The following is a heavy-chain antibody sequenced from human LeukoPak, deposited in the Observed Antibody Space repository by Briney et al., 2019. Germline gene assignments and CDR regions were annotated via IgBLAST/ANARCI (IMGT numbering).Heavy chain of an antibody. D-gene: IGHD3-22*01. CDR3: ARVLGDYYYDSSGYYYVN. V-gene: IGHV4-59*01. CDR2: IYYSGST. J-gene: IGHJ4*02. Sequence: KTSETLSLTCTVSGGSISSYYWSWIRQPPGKGLEWIGYIYYSGSTNYNPSLKSRVTISVDTSKNQFSLKLSSVTAADTAVYYCARVLGDYYYDSSGYYYVNWGQGTLVTVSS. CDR1: GGSISSYY.